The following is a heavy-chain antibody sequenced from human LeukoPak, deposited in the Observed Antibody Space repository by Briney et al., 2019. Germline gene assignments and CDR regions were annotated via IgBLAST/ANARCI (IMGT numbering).Heavy chain of an antibody. CDR3: ARDFRYCSSSSCYAWDY. J-gene: IGHJ4*02. V-gene: IGHV4-4*02. CDR1: GGSISSSNW. D-gene: IGHD2-2*01. CDR2: IFHSGST. Sequence: SETLSLTCAVSGGSISSSNWWSWVRQPPGKGLEWIGEIFHSGSTNYNPSLKSRVTISVDKSKNQFSLQLSSVTAADTAVYYCARDFRYCSSSSCYAWDYWGQGTLVTVSS.